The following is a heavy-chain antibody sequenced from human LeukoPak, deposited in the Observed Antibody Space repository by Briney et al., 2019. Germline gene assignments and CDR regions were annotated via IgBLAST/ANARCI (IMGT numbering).Heavy chain of an antibody. Sequence: SETLSLTCTVSGGSISSSSYYWGWIRQPPGKGLEWIGNIYYSGSTYYNPSLKSRVTISVDTSKNQFSLKLSSVTAADTAVYYCARHLYSSSWYDYWGQGTLVTVSS. J-gene: IGHJ4*02. CDR3: ARHLYSSSWYDY. D-gene: IGHD6-13*01. CDR1: GGSISSSSYY. V-gene: IGHV4-39*01. CDR2: IYYSGST.